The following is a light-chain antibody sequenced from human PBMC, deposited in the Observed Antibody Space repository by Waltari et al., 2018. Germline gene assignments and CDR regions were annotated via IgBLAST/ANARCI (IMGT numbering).Light chain of an antibody. CDR3: CSYTGSYTLV. CDR2: DVS. Sequence: QSALTQPRSVSGSPGQSVTIPCTGTSSDVATYNYISWYQHHPGKAPQLMIYDVSKRPSGVPDRFAGSKSGNTASLSISGLQAEDEADYYCCSYTGSYTLVLGGGTQLTVL. J-gene: IGLJ3*02. V-gene: IGLV2-11*01. CDR1: SSDVATYNY.